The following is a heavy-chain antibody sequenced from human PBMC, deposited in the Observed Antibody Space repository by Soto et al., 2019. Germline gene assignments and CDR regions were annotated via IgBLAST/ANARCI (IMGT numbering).Heavy chain of an antibody. CDR2: INHSGST. CDR1: GGSFSGYY. D-gene: IGHD2-2*01. J-gene: IGHJ5*02. Sequence: SETLSLTRAVYGGSFSGYYWSWIRQPPGKGLEWIGEINHSGSTNYNPSLKSRVTISVDTSKNQFSLRLSSVTAADTAVYYCARGLNIVVVQAANKWFDPWGQGTLVTV. V-gene: IGHV4-34*01. CDR3: ARGLNIVVVQAANKWFDP.